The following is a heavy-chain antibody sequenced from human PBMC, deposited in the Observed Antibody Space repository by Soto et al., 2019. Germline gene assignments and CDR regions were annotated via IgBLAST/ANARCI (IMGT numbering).Heavy chain of an antibody. D-gene: IGHD3-10*01. J-gene: IGHJ4*02. Sequence: QLQLQESGPALVKPSETLSLTCTVSGGSISGSTYYWGWIRQPPGKGLEYIGSTYYSGRTTYNQSLKSRATASVDTSKTQFSLHLNSVTAADTAVFYCARHGSGSQYPIDHWGQGTLVTVSP. CDR1: GGSISGSTYY. CDR3: ARHGSGSQYPIDH. V-gene: IGHV4-39*01. CDR2: TYYSGRT.